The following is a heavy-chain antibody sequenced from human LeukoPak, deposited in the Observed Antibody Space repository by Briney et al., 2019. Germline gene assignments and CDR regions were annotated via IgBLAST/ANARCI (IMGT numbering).Heavy chain of an antibody. J-gene: IGHJ4*02. D-gene: IGHD6-13*01. CDR2: INPNSGGT. CDR3: ARYSSSWYHIDY. V-gene: IGHV1-2*02. Sequence: ASVKVSCKASGYTFTGYYMHWVRQAPGQGREWMGWINPNSGGTNYAQKFQGRVTMTRDTSISTAYMELSRLRSDDTAVYYCARYSSSWYHIDYWGQRTLVTVSS. CDR1: GYTFTGYY.